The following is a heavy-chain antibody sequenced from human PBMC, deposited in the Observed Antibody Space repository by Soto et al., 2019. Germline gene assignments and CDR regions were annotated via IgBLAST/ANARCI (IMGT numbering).Heavy chain of an antibody. CDR2: INSDGSST. D-gene: IGHD3-10*01. V-gene: IGHV3-74*01. J-gene: IGHJ6*02. Sequence: EVQLVESGGGLDQPGGSLRLSCAASGFTFSTYWIHWVRQAPGKGLVWVSRINSDGSSTNYADSVKGRFTISRDNAKNTLFLQMNRLRAEDTAVYYCARDRWGGGRDMDVWGQGTTVTVSS. CDR1: GFTFSTYW. CDR3: ARDRWGGGRDMDV.